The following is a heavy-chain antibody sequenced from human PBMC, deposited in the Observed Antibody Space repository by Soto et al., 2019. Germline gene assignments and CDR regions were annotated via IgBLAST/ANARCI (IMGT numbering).Heavy chain of an antibody. J-gene: IGHJ4*02. CDR2: IYSSGST. V-gene: IGHV4-4*07. Sequence: QVQLQESGPGLVKPSETLSLTCTVSGGSIRNYYWSWIRQPAGKGLECIGRIYSSGSTNYNPSLKSRVTMTVDTSKSQFSLKVSSVTVADTAVYYCARISAAAELYFDSWGQGTLVTVSS. D-gene: IGHD6-13*01. CDR3: ARISAAAELYFDS. CDR1: GGSIRNYY.